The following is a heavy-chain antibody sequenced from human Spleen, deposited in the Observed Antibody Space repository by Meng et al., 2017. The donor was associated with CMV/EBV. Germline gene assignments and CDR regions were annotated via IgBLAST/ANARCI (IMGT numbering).Heavy chain of an antibody. V-gene: IGHV3-23*01. CDR2: SVSETIT. Sequence: GESLKISCAASRFTFDDYGMSWVRQAPGKGLEWVSGSVSETITNYVDSVKGRFTVSRDNSKSTLFLQMNSLRVEDTAVYYCVRVGTYALDVWGQGAMVTVSS. CDR3: VRVGTYALDV. D-gene: IGHD1-26*01. J-gene: IGHJ3*01. CDR1: RFTFDDYG.